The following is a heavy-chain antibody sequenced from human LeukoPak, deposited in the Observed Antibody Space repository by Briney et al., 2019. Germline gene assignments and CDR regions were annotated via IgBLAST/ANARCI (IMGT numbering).Heavy chain of an antibody. CDR2: INAGNGNT. Sequence: ASVKVSCKASGYTFTSYAMHWVRQAPGQRLEWKGWINAGNGNTKYSQKFQGRVTITRDTSASTAYMELSSLRSEDTAVYYCARAAGGEQGLSSYYGMDVWGKGPTVTVSS. V-gene: IGHV1-3*01. CDR1: GYTFTSYA. CDR3: ARAAGGEQGLSSYYGMDV. D-gene: IGHD6-19*01. J-gene: IGHJ6*04.